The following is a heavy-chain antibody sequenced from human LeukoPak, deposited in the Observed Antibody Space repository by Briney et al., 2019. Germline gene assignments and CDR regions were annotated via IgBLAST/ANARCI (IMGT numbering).Heavy chain of an antibody. V-gene: IGHV3-30*02. Sequence: GGSLRLSCAASGFTFSSYGMHWVRQAPGKGLEWVAFIRYDGSNKYYADSVKGRFTISRDNSKNTLYLQMNSLRTEDTALYYCAKSLGGPGLLWFGEFDYWGQGTLVTVSS. CDR3: AKSLGGPGLLWFGEFDY. CDR2: IRYDGSNK. CDR1: GFTFSSYG. D-gene: IGHD3-10*01. J-gene: IGHJ4*02.